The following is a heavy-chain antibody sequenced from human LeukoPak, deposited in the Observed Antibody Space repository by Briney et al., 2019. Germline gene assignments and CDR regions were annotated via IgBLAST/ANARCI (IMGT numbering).Heavy chain of an antibody. CDR2: ISGNGDIT. Sequence: PGGSLRLSCAASGFTFSSYAMTWVRQAPGKGLEWVSDISGNGDITYYADSVKGRFTISRDNSKNTLYLQMTSLRAEDTAVYYCAKAPRTTWYYFDYWGQGTLVTVSS. CDR3: AKAPRTTWYYFDY. J-gene: IGHJ4*02. D-gene: IGHD4-17*01. CDR1: GFTFSSYA. V-gene: IGHV3-23*01.